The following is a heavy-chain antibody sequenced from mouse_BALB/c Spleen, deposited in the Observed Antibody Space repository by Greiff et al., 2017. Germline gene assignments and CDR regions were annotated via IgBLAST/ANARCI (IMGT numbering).Heavy chain of an antibody. Sequence: QVQLQQSGPGLVQPSQSLSITCTVSGFSLTSYGVHWVRQSPGKGLEWLGVIWSGGSTDYTAAFISRLSISKDNSKSQVFFKMNSLQANDTAIYYCAIYGNYLSWFAYWGQGTLVTVSA. CDR3: AIYGNYLSWFAY. CDR1: GFSLTSYG. J-gene: IGHJ3*01. V-gene: IGHV2-2*02. D-gene: IGHD2-1*01. CDR2: IWSGGST.